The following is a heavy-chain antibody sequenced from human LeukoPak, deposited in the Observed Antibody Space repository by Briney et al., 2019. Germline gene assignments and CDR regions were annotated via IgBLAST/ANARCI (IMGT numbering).Heavy chain of an antibody. D-gene: IGHD3-22*01. J-gene: IGHJ3*02. V-gene: IGHV4-39*01. CDR2: IYYSGST. Sequence: SETLSLTCTVSGGSISSSSYYWGWIRQPPGKGLEWIGSIYYSGSTYYNPSLKSRVTISVDTSKNQFSLKLSSVTAADTAVYYCARSHYYDRGGYAFDIWGQGTMVTVSS. CDR3: ARSHYYDRGGYAFDI. CDR1: GGSISSSSYY.